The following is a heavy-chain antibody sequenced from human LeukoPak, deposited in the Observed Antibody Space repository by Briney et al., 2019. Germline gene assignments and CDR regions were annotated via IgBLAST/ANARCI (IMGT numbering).Heavy chain of an antibody. Sequence: GGTLRLSCAASGFTFTTYDMNWVRQAPGKGLEWVSAISTSGGSTYYADSVKGRFTVSRDNSKDTLHLQMNSLRAEDTAVYYCARGRGVGATALDYWGQGTLVTVSS. CDR2: ISTSGGST. V-gene: IGHV3-23*01. CDR3: ARGRGVGATALDY. J-gene: IGHJ4*02. CDR1: GFTFTTYD. D-gene: IGHD1-26*01.